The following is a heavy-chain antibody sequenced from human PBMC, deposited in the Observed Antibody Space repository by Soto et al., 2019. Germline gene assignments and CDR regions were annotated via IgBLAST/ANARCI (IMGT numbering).Heavy chain of an antibody. CDR2: ISYDGSNK. J-gene: IGHJ4*02. Sequence: VQLLESGGGLVQPGGSLRLSCAASGFTFSSYGMHWVRQAPGKGLEWVAVISYDGSNKYYADSVKGRFTISRDNSKNTLYLQMNSLRAEDTAVYYCAKDREWLQGFDYWGQGTLVTVSS. V-gene: IGHV3-30*18. CDR1: GFTFSSYG. CDR3: AKDREWLQGFDY. D-gene: IGHD5-12*01.